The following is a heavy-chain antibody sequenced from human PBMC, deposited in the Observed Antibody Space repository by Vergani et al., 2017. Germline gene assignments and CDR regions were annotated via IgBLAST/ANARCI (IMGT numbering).Heavy chain of an antibody. J-gene: IGHJ6*02. Sequence: QVQLQESGPGLVKPSQTLSLTCTVSGGSISSGDYHWSWICQPPGEGPEWIGYIYYSGSTYYNPSLKSRVTISVDTSKNQFSLKLSSVTAADTAVYYGARASGSYPYYYGMDVWGQGTTVTVSS. D-gene: IGHD1-26*01. CDR2: IYYSGST. V-gene: IGHV4-30-4*08. CDR1: GGSISSGDYH. CDR3: ARASGSYPYYYGMDV.